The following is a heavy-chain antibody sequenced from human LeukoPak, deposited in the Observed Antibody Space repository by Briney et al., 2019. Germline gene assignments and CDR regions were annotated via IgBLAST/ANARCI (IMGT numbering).Heavy chain of an antibody. CDR1: GFIFSNYN. CDR2: ISSSSGTI. V-gene: IGHV3-48*01. Sequence: GGSLRLSCAASGFIFSNYNMNWVRQTPGKGLEWLSYISSSSGTIYYADSVKGRFTISGDNAKNSLYLQMNSLRAEDTAVYYCARALGYSYGYAVDYWGQGTLVTVSS. D-gene: IGHD5-18*01. J-gene: IGHJ4*02. CDR3: ARALGYSYGYAVDY.